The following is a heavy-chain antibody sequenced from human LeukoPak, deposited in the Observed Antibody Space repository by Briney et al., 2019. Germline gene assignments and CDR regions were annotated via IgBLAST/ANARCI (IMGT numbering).Heavy chain of an antibody. J-gene: IGHJ4*02. CDR3: AREGQYFYDDNDPLGLVDH. D-gene: IGHD3-22*01. CDR1: NDSINNYY. V-gene: IGHV4-59*01. CDR2: IYYSGST. Sequence: SETLSLTCTVSNDSINNYYWSWIRQPPGKGLEWIGYIYYSGSTSYNPSLESRVTMSIDRSKSQFSLKLKSVTPADTAVYYCAREGQYFYDDNDPLGLVDHWGRGTLVTVSS.